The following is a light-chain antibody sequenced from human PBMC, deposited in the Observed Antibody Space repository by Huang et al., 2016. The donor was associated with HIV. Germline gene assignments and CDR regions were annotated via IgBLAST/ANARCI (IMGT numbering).Light chain of an antibody. CDR1: QNILNR. CDR2: KTS. J-gene: IGKJ2*01. Sequence: DIQMTQSPSTLSASVGDRVTITCRASQNILNRLTWYQQKPGRDPSLVIYKTSTVQNGVPSRFSGSGSGTEFTLTISSLQPDDFATYYCQQYNSHPYTFGQGTKLDIK. CDR3: QQYNSHPYT. V-gene: IGKV1-5*03.